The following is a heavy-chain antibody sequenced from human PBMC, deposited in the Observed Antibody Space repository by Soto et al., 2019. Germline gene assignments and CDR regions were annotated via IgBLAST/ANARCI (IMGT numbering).Heavy chain of an antibody. V-gene: IGHV3-30*18. CDR2: ISYDGSNK. CDR1: VFTFISYG. Sequence: GWSLRLSCASSVFTFISYGMHWVRQAPGKGLEWVAVISYDGSNKYYADSVKGRFTISRDNSKNTLYLQMNSLRAEDTAVYYCAKDGFDYWGQGTLVTVSS. CDR3: AKDGFDY. J-gene: IGHJ4*02.